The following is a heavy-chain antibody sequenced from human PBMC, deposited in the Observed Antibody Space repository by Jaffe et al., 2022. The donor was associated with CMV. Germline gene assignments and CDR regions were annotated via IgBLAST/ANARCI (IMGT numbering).Heavy chain of an antibody. CDR1: GFTFSSYA. J-gene: IGHJ6*02. D-gene: IGHD3-22*01. CDR3: AKEMGGYDSPLSDYGMDV. V-gene: IGHV3-23*01. CDR2: ISGSGGST. Sequence: EVQLLESGGGLVQPGGSLRLSCAASGFTFSSYAMSWVRQAPGKGLEWVSAISGSGGSTYYADSVKGRFTISRDNSKNTLYLQMNSLRAEDTAVYYCAKEMGGYDSPLSDYGMDVWGQGTTVTVSS.